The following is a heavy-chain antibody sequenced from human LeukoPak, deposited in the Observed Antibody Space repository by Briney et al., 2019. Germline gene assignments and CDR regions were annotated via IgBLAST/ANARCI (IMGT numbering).Heavy chain of an antibody. V-gene: IGHV3-23*01. Sequence: PGGSLRLSCAASGFTFSSYAMSWVRQAPGKGLEWVSAISGSGGSTYYADSVKGRFTISRDNSKNTLYLQMNSLRAEDTAVYYCAKVLTKTPGYSKPTLPRSLKPDYWGQGTLVTVSS. CDR3: AKVLTKTPGYSKPTLPRSLKPDY. J-gene: IGHJ4*02. CDR2: ISGSGGST. D-gene: IGHD6-13*01. CDR1: GFTFSSYA.